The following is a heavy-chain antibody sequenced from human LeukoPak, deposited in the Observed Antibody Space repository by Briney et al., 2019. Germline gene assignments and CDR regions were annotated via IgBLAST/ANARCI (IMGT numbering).Heavy chain of an antibody. D-gene: IGHD3-10*01. CDR3: AREKRITMVRGVINWFDP. Sequence: KPSETLSLTCAVYSGSFSGYYWSWIRQPPGKGLEWIGEINHSGSTNYNPSLKSRVTISVDTSKNQFSLKLSSVTAADTAVYYCAREKRITMVRGVINWFDPWGQGTLVTVSS. V-gene: IGHV4-34*01. CDR2: INHSGST. J-gene: IGHJ5*02. CDR1: SGSFSGYY.